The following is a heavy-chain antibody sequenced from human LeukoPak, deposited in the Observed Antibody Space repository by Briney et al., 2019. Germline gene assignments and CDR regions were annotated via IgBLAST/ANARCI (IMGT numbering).Heavy chain of an antibody. J-gene: IGHJ3*02. D-gene: IGHD6-13*01. CDR3: ARGRYSSSWMSIDAFDI. CDR2: ISAYNGNT. Sequence: ASVKVSCEASGYTFTSYGISWVRQAPGQGLEWMGWISAYNGNTNYAQKLQGRVTMTTDTSTSTAYMELRSLRSDDTAVYYCARGRYSSSWMSIDAFDIWGQGTMVTVSS. CDR1: GYTFTSYG. V-gene: IGHV1-18*01.